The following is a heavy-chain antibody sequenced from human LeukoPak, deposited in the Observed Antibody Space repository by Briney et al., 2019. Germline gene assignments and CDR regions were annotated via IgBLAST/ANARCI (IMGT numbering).Heavy chain of an antibody. CDR3: ARDYDRVYYNWFDP. V-gene: IGHV1-18*01. CDR2: ISAYNGNT. CDR1: GYTFTSYG. J-gene: IGHJ5*02. Sequence: ASVKVSCKASGYTFTSYGISWVRQAPGQGLEWMGWISAYNGNTNYAQKLQGRVTMTTDTSTSTAYMELRSLRPDDTAVYYCARDYDRVYYNWFDPWGQGTLVTVSS. D-gene: IGHD5-12*01.